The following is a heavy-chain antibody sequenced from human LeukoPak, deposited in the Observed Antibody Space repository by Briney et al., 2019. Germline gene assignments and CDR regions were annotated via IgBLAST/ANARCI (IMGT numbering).Heavy chain of an antibody. Sequence: GASVKVSCKASGYTFTNYGISWVRQAPGQGLEWMGWISGSSGNTDSAQKFQGRVTMTTDTSTRTAYMELRNLRSDDTATYYCARVGRTKVATMAYWGQGTLVTVSS. CDR3: ARVGRTKVATMAY. J-gene: IGHJ4*02. V-gene: IGHV1-18*01. CDR2: ISGSSGNT. D-gene: IGHD5-12*01. CDR1: GYTFTNYG.